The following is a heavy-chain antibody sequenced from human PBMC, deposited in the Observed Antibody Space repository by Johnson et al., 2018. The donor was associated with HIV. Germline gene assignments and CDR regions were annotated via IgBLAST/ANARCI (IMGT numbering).Heavy chain of an antibody. V-gene: IGHV3-30*03. CDR2: ISYDGSNK. D-gene: IGHD1-26*01. CDR3: ARWGRWALGDAFDI. Sequence: QEQLVESGGGLVQPGGSLRLSCAASGFTVSSNYMSWVRQAPGKGLEWVAVISYDGSNKYYADSVKGRFTISRDNSKNTLYLQMNSLRAEDTAVYYCARWGRWALGDAFDIWGQGTVVTVSS. CDR1: GFTVSSNY. J-gene: IGHJ3*02.